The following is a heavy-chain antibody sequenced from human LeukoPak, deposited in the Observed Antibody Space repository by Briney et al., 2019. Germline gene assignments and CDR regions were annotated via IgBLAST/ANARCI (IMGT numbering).Heavy chain of an antibody. Sequence: PGGSLRLSCAASGFTFSDYYMSWIRQAPGKGLEWVAVISYDGSNKYYADSVKGRFTISRDNSKNTLYLQMNSLRAEDTAVYYCARAVGATIQRTPDYWGQGTLVTVSS. J-gene: IGHJ4*02. CDR2: ISYDGSNK. V-gene: IGHV3-30*03. D-gene: IGHD1-26*01. CDR3: ARAVGATIQRTPDY. CDR1: GFTFSDYY.